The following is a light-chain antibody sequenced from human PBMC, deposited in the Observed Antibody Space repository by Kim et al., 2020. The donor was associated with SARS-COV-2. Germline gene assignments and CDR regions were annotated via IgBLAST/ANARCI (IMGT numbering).Light chain of an antibody. CDR2: QDS. J-gene: IGLJ3*02. CDR1: KLGDKY. Sequence: SYELTQPPSVSVSPGQTASITCSGDKLGDKYACWYQQKPGQSPVLVIYQDSKRPSGIPERFSGSNSGNTATLTISGTKAMDEADYYCQAWDSSTGVFGGG. V-gene: IGLV3-1*01. CDR3: QAWDSSTGV.